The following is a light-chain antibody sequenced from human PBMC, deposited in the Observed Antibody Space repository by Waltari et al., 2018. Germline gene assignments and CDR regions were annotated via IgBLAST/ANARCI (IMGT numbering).Light chain of an antibody. CDR2: EVY. CDR1: SNNVGGYNY. CDR3: SSYAGSENVV. J-gene: IGLJ3*02. V-gene: IGLV2-8*01. Sequence: QSALTQPPSASGSLRQSVTISCTGTSNNVGGYNYVSWYQQHPGKAPRLMIYEVYNRPSGVPDRFSGSKSGNTASLPVSGLQADDEADYYCSSYAGSENVVFGGGTKLTVL.